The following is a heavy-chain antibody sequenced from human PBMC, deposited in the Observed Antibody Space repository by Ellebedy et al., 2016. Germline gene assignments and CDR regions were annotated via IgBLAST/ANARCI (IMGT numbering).Heavy chain of an antibody. CDR2: IFYSGTT. V-gene: IGHV4-30-4*01. D-gene: IGHD3-10*01. J-gene: IGHJ6*02. Sequence: SETLSLXXSVSGGSIRSGNFYWSWIRQPPGKGLEWIGFIFYSGTTYYNPSLERRVSISVDTYRNQFSLKMRSVSAADTAVYYCARLQLDWFGEQTYYFYGLDVWGQGTTVAVSS. CDR1: GGSIRSGNFY. CDR3: ARLQLDWFGEQTYYFYGLDV.